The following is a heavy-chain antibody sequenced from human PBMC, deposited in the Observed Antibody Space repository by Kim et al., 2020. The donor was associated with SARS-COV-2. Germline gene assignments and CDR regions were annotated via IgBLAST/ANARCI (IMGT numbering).Heavy chain of an antibody. Sequence: SETLSLTCTVSGGSISSSSYYWGWIRQPPGKGLEWIGSIYYSGSTYYNPSLKSRVTISVDTSKNQFSLKLSSVTAADTAVYYCILCTRTYSSSTVDYWGQGTLVTVSS. V-gene: IGHV4-39*01. CDR2: IYYSGST. J-gene: IGHJ4*02. CDR1: GGSISSSSYY. D-gene: IGHD6-6*01. CDR3: ILCTRTYSSSTVDY.